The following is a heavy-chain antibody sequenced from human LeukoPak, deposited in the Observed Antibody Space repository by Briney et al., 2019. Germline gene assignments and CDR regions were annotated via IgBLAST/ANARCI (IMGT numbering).Heavy chain of an antibody. CDR1: GGSFDRYG. CDR2: IIPLVEEA. CDR3: ARDMSPPGVLVTADYGLDV. Sequence: GASVKVSCKASGGSFDRYGISWVRQAPGQGLEWMGRIIPLVEEAIYSQKFQGRVTISADRFTSEAYMELSRLRPEDTAVYFCARDMSPPGVLVTADYGLDVWGQGTTVTVSS. D-gene: IGHD2-21*02. V-gene: IGHV1-69*04. J-gene: IGHJ6*02.